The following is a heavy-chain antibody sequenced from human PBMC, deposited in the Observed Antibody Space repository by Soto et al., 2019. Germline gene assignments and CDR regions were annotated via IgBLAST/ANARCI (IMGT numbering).Heavy chain of an antibody. V-gene: IGHV4-39*01. D-gene: IGHD1-26*01. Sequence: SETLSLTCTVSGGSISSSSYYWGWIRQPPGKGLEWIGSIYYSGSTYYNPSLKSRVTISVDTSKNQFSLKLSSVTAADTAVYYCARHRRSRRWYSGSYEPLDYWGQGTLVTVSS. CDR3: ARHRRSRRWYSGSYEPLDY. J-gene: IGHJ4*02. CDR1: GGSISSSSYY. CDR2: IYYSGST.